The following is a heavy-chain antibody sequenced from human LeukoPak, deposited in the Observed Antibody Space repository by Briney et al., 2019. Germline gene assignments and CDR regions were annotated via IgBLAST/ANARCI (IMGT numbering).Heavy chain of an antibody. D-gene: IGHD2/OR15-2a*01. Sequence: GGSLRLSCAASGFTFSSYEMNWVRQAPWKGLEWVSHISSSGSTIYYADSVKGRFTISRDNAKNSLYLQMNSLRAEDTAVYCCARDLILDYWGQGTLVTVSS. CDR3: ARDLILDY. CDR2: ISSSGSTI. V-gene: IGHV3-48*03. CDR1: GFTFSSYE. J-gene: IGHJ4*02.